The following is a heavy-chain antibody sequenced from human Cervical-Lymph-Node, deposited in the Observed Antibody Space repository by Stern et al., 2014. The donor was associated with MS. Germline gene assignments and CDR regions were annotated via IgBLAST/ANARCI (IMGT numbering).Heavy chain of an antibody. J-gene: IGHJ6*02. D-gene: IGHD7-27*01. CDR2: INAGDGTT. Sequence: VQLLESGAEVKKPGASVKVSCKASGYTFTSYAIHWVRQAPGQRLEWMGWINAGDGTTKYSQKFQGRVTITRDTSASTGYMELSSLRSEDSAVYYCATGARDYYYAMDVWGQGTTVTVSS. CDR1: GYTFTSYA. CDR3: ATGARDYYYAMDV. V-gene: IGHV1-3*01.